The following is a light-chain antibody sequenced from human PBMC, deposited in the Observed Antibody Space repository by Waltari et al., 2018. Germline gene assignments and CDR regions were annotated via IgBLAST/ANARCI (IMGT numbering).Light chain of an antibody. J-gene: IGKJ1*01. Sequence: DIVMTQSPDSLAVSLGERATINCKSSQSVLYSSNNKNNLAWYQQKPGQPPKLLIYWESTRQSGVPDRFSGSGCGTDFTLTISSLQAKDVTLYYCQQYYSTPPTFGQGTKVEIK. CDR1: QSVLYSSNNKNN. V-gene: IGKV4-1*01. CDR3: QQYYSTPPT. CDR2: WES.